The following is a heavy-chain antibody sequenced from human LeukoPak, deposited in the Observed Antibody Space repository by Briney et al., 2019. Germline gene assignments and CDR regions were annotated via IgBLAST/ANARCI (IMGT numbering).Heavy chain of an antibody. CDR2: IKQDGSEK. Sequence: GGSLRLSCAASGFTFSSYWMSWVRQAPGKGLEWVANIKQDGSEKYYVDSVKGRFTISRDNAKNSLYLQMNSLRAEDTAVYYCARSASLRFLEWLFVDYWAREPWSPSPQ. V-gene: IGHV3-7*01. CDR1: GFTFSSYW. CDR3: ARSASLRFLEWLFVDY. D-gene: IGHD3-3*01. J-gene: IGHJ4*02.